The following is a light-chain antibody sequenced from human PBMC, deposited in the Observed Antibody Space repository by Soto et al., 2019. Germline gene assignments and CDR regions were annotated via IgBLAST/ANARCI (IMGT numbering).Light chain of an antibody. CDR1: QSISTS. J-gene: IGKJ1*01. CDR2: DAS. Sequence: DIQVTHSPSTLSASVGCSVIITCRASQSISTSLAWYQKKTRKAPNLLIYDASSLASGVPSRLRGSGYGTEFSITITSVQTDDFATFYCQQYNSHSKTFGHGTKVDIK. CDR3: QQYNSHSKT. V-gene: IGKV1-5*01.